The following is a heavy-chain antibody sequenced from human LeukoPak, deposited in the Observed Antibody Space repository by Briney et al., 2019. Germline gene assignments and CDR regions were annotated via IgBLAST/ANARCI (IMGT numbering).Heavy chain of an antibody. D-gene: IGHD6-13*01. CDR1: GCSSTNYG. CDR2: IHIYRGNT. Sequence: ASVKVSCKASGCSSTNYGISWVRQAPGQGLEWMGWIHIYRGNTNYVQKFQGRVTMTTDTSTSTVYMEVRGLRSDDTAMYYCARDVGITVADSFDPWGQGTLVTVSS. V-gene: IGHV1-18*01. CDR3: ARDVGITVADSFDP. J-gene: IGHJ5*02.